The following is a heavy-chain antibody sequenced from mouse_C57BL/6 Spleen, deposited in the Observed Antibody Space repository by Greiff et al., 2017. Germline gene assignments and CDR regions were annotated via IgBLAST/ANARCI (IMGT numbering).Heavy chain of an antibody. V-gene: IGHV6-3*01. CDR3: TKTNDGYYWFAY. CDR1: GFTFSNYW. J-gene: IGHJ3*01. Sequence: EVKVEESGGGLVQPGGSMKLSCVASGFTFSNYWMNWVRQSPEKGLEWVAQIRLKSDNYATHYAESLKGRFTISRDDSKSSVYLQMNNLRAEDTGIYYCTKTNDGYYWFAYWGQGTLVTVSA. D-gene: IGHD2-3*01. CDR2: IRLKSDNYAT.